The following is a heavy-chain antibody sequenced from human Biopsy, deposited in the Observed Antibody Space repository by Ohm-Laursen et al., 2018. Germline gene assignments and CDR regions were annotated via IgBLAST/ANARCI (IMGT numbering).Heavy chain of an antibody. Sequence: GTLSLTCTVSGGSINNYYWSWIRQPTGKGLEWIGRIYTSGSPNYNLSLESRVTMSVDTSKNQFSLNLRSVTAADTAVYYCARGTGRYYVYGAFDIWGQGTVVTVSS. V-gene: IGHV4-4*07. CDR3: ARGTGRYYVYGAFDI. J-gene: IGHJ3*02. D-gene: IGHD1-26*01. CDR1: GGSINNYY. CDR2: IYTSGSP.